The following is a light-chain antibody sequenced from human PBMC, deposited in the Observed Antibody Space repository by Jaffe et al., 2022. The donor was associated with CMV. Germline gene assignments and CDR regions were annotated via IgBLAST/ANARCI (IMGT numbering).Light chain of an antibody. Sequence: QSALTQPASVSGSPGQSITISCTGTSSDVGRYNYVSWYQQHPGKAPQLMIYDVSNRPSGVSNRFSGSKSGNTASLTISGLQAEDEADYYCSSYRSSSTPVVFGGGTKLTVL. CDR2: DVS. CDR1: SSDVGRYNY. J-gene: IGLJ2*01. CDR3: SSYRSSSTPVV. V-gene: IGLV2-14*03.